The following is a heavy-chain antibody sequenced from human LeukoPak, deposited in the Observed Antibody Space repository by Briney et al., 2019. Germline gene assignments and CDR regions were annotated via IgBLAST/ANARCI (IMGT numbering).Heavy chain of an antibody. Sequence: SETLSLTCTVSGYSISSGYYWGWVRQPPGKGLEWIGTVYHSGSTYYNPSLRSRVTISVETSKNQFSLKVRSMTAADTAVYYCARGSPLNTGPIYFYYYMNVWGKGTSVTVSS. V-gene: IGHV4-38-2*02. CDR1: GYSISSGYY. D-gene: IGHD2-2*02. CDR3: ARGSPLNTGPIYFYYYMNV. J-gene: IGHJ6*03. CDR2: VYHSGST.